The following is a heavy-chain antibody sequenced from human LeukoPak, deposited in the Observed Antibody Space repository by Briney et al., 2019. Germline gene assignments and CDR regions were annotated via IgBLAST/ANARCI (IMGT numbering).Heavy chain of an antibody. V-gene: IGHV4-59*08. CDR3: ARLSSSGWCYLDY. CDR1: GGSISGYY. CDR2: IYYSGST. J-gene: IGHJ4*02. D-gene: IGHD6-19*01. Sequence: SETLSLTCTVSGGSISGYYWSWIRQPPGKGLEWIGYIYYSGSTNYNPSLKSRVTISVDTSKNQFSLKLSSVTAADTAVYYCARLSSSGWCYLDYWGQGTLVTVSS.